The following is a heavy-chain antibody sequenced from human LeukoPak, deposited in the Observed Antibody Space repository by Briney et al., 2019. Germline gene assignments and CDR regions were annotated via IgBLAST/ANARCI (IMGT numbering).Heavy chain of an antibody. D-gene: IGHD1-7*01. CDR1: GYTFTRYD. CDR3: ARGTLTGTIGDY. V-gene: IGHV1-8*01. CDR2: MNPNSGNT. Sequence: ASVKVSCKASGYTFTRYDINWVRQARGQGGEWMGWMNPNSGNTGYAQKFQGRVTMTRNTSISTAYMELSSLRSEDTAVYYCARGTLTGTIGDYWGQGTLVTVSS. J-gene: IGHJ4*02.